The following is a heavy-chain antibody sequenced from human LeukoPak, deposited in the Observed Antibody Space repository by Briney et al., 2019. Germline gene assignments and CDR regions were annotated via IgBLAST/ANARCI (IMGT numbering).Heavy chain of an antibody. CDR3: ARDYGSGAGTFDF. J-gene: IGHJ3*01. V-gene: IGHV3-53*01. Sequence: GGSLRLSCAASGFTVSSNYMSWVRQAPGKGLEWVSVIYSGGSTYYADSVKGRFTISRDNSKNTLYLQMNNVRAEDTAVYYCARDYGSGAGTFDFWGRGTMVSVSS. D-gene: IGHD3-10*01. CDR1: GFTVSSNY. CDR2: IYSGGST.